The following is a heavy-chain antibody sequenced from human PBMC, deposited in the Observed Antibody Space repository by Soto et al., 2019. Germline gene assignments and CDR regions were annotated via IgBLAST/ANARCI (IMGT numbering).Heavy chain of an antibody. D-gene: IGHD3-10*01. CDR1: GFTFSSYG. V-gene: IGHV3-30*18. CDR3: AKDSGTYWYFDL. CDR2: ISYDGSNK. J-gene: IGHJ2*01. Sequence: QVQLVESGGGVVQPGRSLRLSCAASGFTFSSYGIHWVRQAPGKGLEWVAVISYDGSNKFYADSVKGRFTISRDNSKNTLYMQMNSLSADDTAVYYCAKDSGTYWYFDLWGRGTLVTVSS.